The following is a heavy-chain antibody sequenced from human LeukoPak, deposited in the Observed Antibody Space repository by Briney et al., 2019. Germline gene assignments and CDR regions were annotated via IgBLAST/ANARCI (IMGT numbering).Heavy chain of an antibody. J-gene: IGHJ5*02. Sequence: SETLSLTCAVSGGSISSGGYSWSWIRQPPGKGLEWIGYIYHSGSTYYNPSLKSRVTISVDTSKNQFSLKLSSVTAADTAVYYCARGYYDFWSGYWPKNWFDPWGQGTLVTVSS. CDR2: IYHSGST. D-gene: IGHD3-3*01. V-gene: IGHV4-30-2*01. CDR1: GGSISSGGYS. CDR3: ARGYYDFWSGYWPKNWFDP.